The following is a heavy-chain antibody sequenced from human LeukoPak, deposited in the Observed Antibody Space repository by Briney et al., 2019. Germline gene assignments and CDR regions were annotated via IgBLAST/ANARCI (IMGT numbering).Heavy chain of an antibody. D-gene: IGHD6-13*01. CDR2: TYYRCKWYN. CDR1: GDSVSSNSAA. V-gene: IGHV6-1*01. Sequence: SQTLSLTCAISGDSVSSNSAAWNWIRQSPSRGLEWLGRTYYRCKWYNDYAVSVKSRITINPDTSKNQFSLQLNSVTPEDTAVYYCARAGNPRSSWYGNYYYYYGMDVWGQGTTVTVSS. J-gene: IGHJ6*02. CDR3: ARAGNPRSSWYGNYYYYYGMDV.